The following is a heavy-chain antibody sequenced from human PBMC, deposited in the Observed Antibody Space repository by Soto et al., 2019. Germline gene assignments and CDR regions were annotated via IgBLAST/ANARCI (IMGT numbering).Heavy chain of an antibody. CDR1: GYTFFTYD. J-gene: IGHJ5*02. CDR2: ISTYSGDT. D-gene: IGHD5-12*01. V-gene: IGHV1-18*01. Sequence: QVPLVQSGVEVKTPGASVKVSCQASGYTFFTYDISWVRQAPGQGLEWMGWISTYSGDTKYAQKFQGRVTMTTDTSTTIAYLELRSLRSDDTAVYYCARHHGPTTSENWFDPWGQGTLVTVSS. CDR3: ARHHGPTTSENWFDP.